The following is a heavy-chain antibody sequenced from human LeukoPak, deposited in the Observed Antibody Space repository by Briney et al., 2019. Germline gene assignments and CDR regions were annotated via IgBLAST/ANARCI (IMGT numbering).Heavy chain of an antibody. CDR2: IYASGST. CDR3: ARDPVRYSHGGFFDY. CDR1: GGSINDYY. J-gene: IGHJ4*02. Sequence: SETLSLTCTVSGGSINDYYWSWIRQPAGKGLEWIGRIYASGSTNSNPSLNSRVTMSVDTPKNQFSLKLSSVTAADTAVYYCARDPVRYSHGGFFDYWGQGTLVTVSS. V-gene: IGHV4-4*07. D-gene: IGHD5-18*01.